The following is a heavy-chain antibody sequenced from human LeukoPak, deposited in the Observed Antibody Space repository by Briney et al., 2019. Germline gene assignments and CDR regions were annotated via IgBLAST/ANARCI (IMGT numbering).Heavy chain of an antibody. CDR1: GFTFTDHY. CDR2: ISGSGGST. Sequence: GGSLRLSCAASGFTFTDHYMSWVRQAPGKGLEWVSAISGSGGSTYYADSVKGRFTISRDNSKNTLYLQMNSLRVEDTAVYYCAGRYCSSTSCFYYYYYMGVWGKGTTVTVSS. V-gene: IGHV3-23*01. D-gene: IGHD2-2*01. J-gene: IGHJ6*03. CDR3: AGRYCSSTSCFYYYYYMGV.